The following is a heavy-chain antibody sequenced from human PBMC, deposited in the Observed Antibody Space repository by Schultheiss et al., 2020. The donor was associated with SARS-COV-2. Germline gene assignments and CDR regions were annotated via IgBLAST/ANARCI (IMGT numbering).Heavy chain of an antibody. J-gene: IGHJ4*02. CDR3: AKDLGSSSFDY. CDR2: ISYDGSNK. D-gene: IGHD6-6*01. V-gene: IGHV3-30*18. Sequence: GESLKISCAASGFTFSSYGMHWVRQAPGKGLEWVAVISYDGSNKYYADSVKGRFTISRDNSKNTLYLQMNSLRAEDTAVYYCAKDLGSSSFDYWGQGTLVTVSS. CDR1: GFTFSSYG.